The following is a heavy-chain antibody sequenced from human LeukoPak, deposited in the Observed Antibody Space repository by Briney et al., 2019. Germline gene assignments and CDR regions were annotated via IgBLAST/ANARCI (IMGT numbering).Heavy chain of an antibody. V-gene: IGHV3-23*01. CDR3: AKRSGDSYYLDS. CDR1: GFAFRNYW. CDR2: ISGSGGST. J-gene: IGHJ4*02. Sequence: GGSLRLSCAASGFAFRNYWMHWVRQAPGKGLEWVSAISGSGGSTYYADSVKGRFTISRDTSKSTLYLQMNSLRAEDTAVYYCAKRSGDSYYLDSWGQGTLVTVSS. D-gene: IGHD2-15*01.